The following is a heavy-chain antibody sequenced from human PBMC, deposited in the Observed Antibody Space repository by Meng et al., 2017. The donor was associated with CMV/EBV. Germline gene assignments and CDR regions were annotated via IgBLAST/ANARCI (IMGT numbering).Heavy chain of an antibody. J-gene: IGHJ4*02. V-gene: IGHV1-2*02. CDR1: GYTFTGYY. Sequence: ASAKVSCKASGYTFTGYYMHWVRQAPGQGLEWMGWINPNSGGTNYAQKFQGRVTMTRDTSISTAYMELSRLRSDDTAVYYCARVLRQQLVPGYFDYWGQGTLVTVSS. D-gene: IGHD6-13*01. CDR3: ARVLRQQLVPGYFDY. CDR2: INPNSGGT.